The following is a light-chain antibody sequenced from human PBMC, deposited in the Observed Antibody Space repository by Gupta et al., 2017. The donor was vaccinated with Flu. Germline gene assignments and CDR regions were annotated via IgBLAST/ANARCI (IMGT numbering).Light chain of an antibody. CDR3: QQRDSTPGT. CDR2: AAS. CDR1: QSISSY. Sequence: DIQMTQSSSSLSASVGDRVTITCRASQSISSYLDWYQQKPGKAPKLLIYAASSLESGVPSRFSGSGSGTDFTLTISRLQPEDFAIYYCQQRDSTPGTFGQGTKVEIK. V-gene: IGKV1-39*01. J-gene: IGKJ1*01.